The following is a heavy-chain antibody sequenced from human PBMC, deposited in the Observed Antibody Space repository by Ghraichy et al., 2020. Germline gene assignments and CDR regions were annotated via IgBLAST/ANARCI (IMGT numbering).Heavy chain of an antibody. D-gene: IGHD3-22*01. CDR1: GFIVNSNY. CDR3: ARGRSDYQTDYFDY. Sequence: GESLNISCAASGFIVNSNYMNWVRQAPGKGLEWVSVIYNDGSTYYTDSVKGRFTISRDNSKNTLLLQMNSLRAEDTAVYYCARGRSDYQTDYFDYWGQGTLVTVSS. J-gene: IGHJ4*02. CDR2: IYNDGST. V-gene: IGHV3-53*01.